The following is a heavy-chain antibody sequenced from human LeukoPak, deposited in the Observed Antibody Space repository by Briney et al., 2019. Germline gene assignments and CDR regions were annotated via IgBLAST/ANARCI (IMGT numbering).Heavy chain of an antibody. V-gene: IGHV3-30-3*01. CDR1: GFTFSSYA. Sequence: GSLRLSCAASGFTFSSYAMHWVPQAPGKGLEWVALISYDESYRYYADSVKGRFTISRDNSKNTLYLQMNSLRADDTAVYYCARVQWELLYPDYWGQGTLVTISS. D-gene: IGHD1-26*01. J-gene: IGHJ4*02. CDR3: ARVQWELLYPDY. CDR2: ISYDESYR.